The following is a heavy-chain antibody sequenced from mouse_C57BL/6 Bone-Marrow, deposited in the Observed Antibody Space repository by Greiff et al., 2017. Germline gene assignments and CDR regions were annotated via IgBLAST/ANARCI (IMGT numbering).Heavy chain of an antibody. Sequence: QVQLQQPGAELVKPGASVKLSCKASGYTFTSYWMHWVKQRPGQGLEWIGMIHPNSGSTNYNEKFKSKATLTVDQSSSTAYMQLSSLTSEDSAVYYCLGYADWYFDVWGTGTTVTVSS. V-gene: IGHV1-64*01. CDR3: LGYADWYFDV. CDR1: GYTFTSYW. D-gene: IGHD2-2*01. J-gene: IGHJ1*03. CDR2: IHPNSGST.